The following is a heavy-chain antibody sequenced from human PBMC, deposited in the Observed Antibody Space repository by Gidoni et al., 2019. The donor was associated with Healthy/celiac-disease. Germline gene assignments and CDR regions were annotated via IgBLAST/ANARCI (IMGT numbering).Heavy chain of an antibody. CDR1: GCTCTSSA. CDR3: AADGPDYYYYGMDV. V-gene: IGHV1-58*02. J-gene: IGHJ6*02. Sequence: QMQLVQSGPEVKKPGTSVKVSCKAYGCTCTSSAMQWVRQARGQRLEWIGGIVVGSGNTNYAQKFQERGTITSDMSTSTAYMELSSLRSEDTAVYYCAADGPDYYYYGMDVWGQGTTVTVSS. CDR2: IVVGSGNT.